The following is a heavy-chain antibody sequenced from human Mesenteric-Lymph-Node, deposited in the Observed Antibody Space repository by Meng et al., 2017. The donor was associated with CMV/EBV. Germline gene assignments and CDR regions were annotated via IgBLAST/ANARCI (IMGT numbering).Heavy chain of an antibody. CDR3: ATSERDSFVVVPGASSSYYYGMDV. D-gene: IGHD2-2*01. V-gene: IGHV3-7*01. Sequence: GESLKISCAASGFTFSNYWMSWVRQAPGKGLEWVANIKQDGSEKYYVDSVKGRFTISRDNAKNSLYLQMNSLRAEDTAVYYCATSERDSFVVVPGASSSYYYGMDVWGQGTTVTVSS. CDR1: GFTFSNYW. CDR2: IKQDGSEK. J-gene: IGHJ6*02.